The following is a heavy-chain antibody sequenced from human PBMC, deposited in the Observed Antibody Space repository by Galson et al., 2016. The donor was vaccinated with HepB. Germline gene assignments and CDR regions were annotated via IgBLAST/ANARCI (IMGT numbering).Heavy chain of an antibody. Sequence: SGFHFTSYYIHWVRQASGQGPEWMGLINLSGPGTNYAQKFQGRVTMTSDTSASTVHMELNSLTSEDTAVYYCARNYGGLDAFDMWGQGTKVTVSS. V-gene: IGHV1-46*01. D-gene: IGHD1-7*01. CDR1: GFHFTSYY. J-gene: IGHJ3*02. CDR3: ARNYGGLDAFDM. CDR2: INLSGPGT.